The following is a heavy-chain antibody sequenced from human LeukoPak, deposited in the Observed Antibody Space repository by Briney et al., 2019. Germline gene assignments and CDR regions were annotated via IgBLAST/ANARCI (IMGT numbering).Heavy chain of an antibody. V-gene: IGHV3-30*18. J-gene: IGHJ3*02. CDR1: GFTFSAFA. D-gene: IGHD4-23*01. CDR3: AKGGYGGNSHTFDI. Sequence: GRSLRLSCAASGFTFSAFAMHWVRQAPGKGLEWVAVILYDGSNKYYADSLKGRLTISRDNSKNTLSLQVNSLRSEDTAVYFCAKGGYGGNSHTFDIWGQGTMVTVSS. CDR2: ILYDGSNK.